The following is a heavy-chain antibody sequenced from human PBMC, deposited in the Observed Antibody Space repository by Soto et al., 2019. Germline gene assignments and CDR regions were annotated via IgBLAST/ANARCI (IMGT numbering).Heavy chain of an antibody. Sequence: QVHLQESGPGLVKPSQTLSLTCTVSGGSISSGDYYWSWIRQPPGKGLEWIGYIYYSGRIYYNPSLKSRVTISVDTSKNQFSLKLSSVTAADTAVYYWARVAHYDISDNDAFDIWGQGTMVTVSS. V-gene: IGHV4-30-4*01. CDR1: GGSISSGDYY. D-gene: IGHD3-22*01. J-gene: IGHJ3*02. CDR3: ARVAHYDISDNDAFDI. CDR2: IYYSGRI.